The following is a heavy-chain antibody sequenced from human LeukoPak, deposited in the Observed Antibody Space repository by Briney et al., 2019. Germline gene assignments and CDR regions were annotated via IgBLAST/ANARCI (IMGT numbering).Heavy chain of an antibody. CDR1: GGSISSGGYS. Sequence: SQTLSLTCAVSGGSISSGGYSWSWIRQPPGKGLEWIGYIYNSGSTYYNPSLKSRVTISVDRSKNQFSLKLSSVTAADTAVYYCARQKVDYYDSSGYYHGPFDYWGQGTLVTVSS. D-gene: IGHD3-22*01. V-gene: IGHV4-30-2*01. CDR3: ARQKVDYYDSSGYYHGPFDY. CDR2: IYNSGST. J-gene: IGHJ4*02.